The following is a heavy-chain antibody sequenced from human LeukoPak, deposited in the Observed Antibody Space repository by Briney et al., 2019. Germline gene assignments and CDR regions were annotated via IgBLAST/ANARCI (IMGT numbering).Heavy chain of an antibody. V-gene: IGHV3-7*01. D-gene: IGHD2-2*01. CDR1: GFTFSSHW. CDR3: ARDQTSSLDY. CDR2: IKQDGSEK. J-gene: IGHJ4*02. Sequence: GGSLRLSCAASGFTFSSHWMSWVRQAPGKGLEWVANIKQDGSEKYYVDSVKGRFTISRDNAKNSLYLQMNSLRAEDTAVYYCARDQTSSLDYWGQGTLVTVSS.